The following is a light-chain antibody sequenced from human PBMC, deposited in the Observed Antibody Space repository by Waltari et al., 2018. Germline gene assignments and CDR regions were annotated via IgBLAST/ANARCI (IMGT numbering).Light chain of an antibody. V-gene: IGLV3-1*01. CDR1: TLGDRY. CDR2: QDN. CDR3: QAWDRTIGVV. Sequence: SYEVTQPPSVSVSPGQTAHIPCSGYTLGDRYTSWSQQKAGQSPVLFIYQDNKRPSGIPARFSGSNSGNTATLTISATQALDEADYYCQAWDRTIGVVFGGGTKLTVL. J-gene: IGLJ2*01.